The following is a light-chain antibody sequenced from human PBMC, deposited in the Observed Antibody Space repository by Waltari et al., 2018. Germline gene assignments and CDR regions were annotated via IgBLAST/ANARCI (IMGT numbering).Light chain of an antibody. CDR3: QQYGRSWNT. V-gene: IGKV3-20*01. J-gene: IGKJ2*01. Sequence: EIVLTQSPGTLSLSPGERATLSCRASQSVSSSYLAWYQQNPGQAPRLLIYGASSRATGIPDRFSGSGSGTDFTLTISRLEPEDFAVYYCQQYGRSWNTFGQGT. CDR1: QSVSSSY. CDR2: GAS.